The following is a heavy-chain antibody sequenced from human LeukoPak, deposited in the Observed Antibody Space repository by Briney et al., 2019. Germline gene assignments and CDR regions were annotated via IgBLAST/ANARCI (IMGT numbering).Heavy chain of an antibody. CDR2: ISSNGGST. Sequence: GGSLRLSCSASGFTFSSYAMHWVRQAPGKGLEYVSAISSNGGSTYYADSVKGRFTISRDNSKNTLYLQMNSLRAEDTAVYYCAKDPAMGAAAGYFDYWGQGTLVTVSS. CDR3: AKDPAMGAAAGYFDY. J-gene: IGHJ4*02. D-gene: IGHD6-13*01. CDR1: GFTFSSYA. V-gene: IGHV3-64*04.